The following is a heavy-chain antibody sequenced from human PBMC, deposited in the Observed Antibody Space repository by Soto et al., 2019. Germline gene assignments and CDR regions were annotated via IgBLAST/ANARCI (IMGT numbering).Heavy chain of an antibody. V-gene: IGHV3-11*01. CDR1: GFTFSDYY. CDR2: ISSSGSTI. CDR3: ARDRDTNMETFDY. J-gene: IGHJ4*02. D-gene: IGHD5-18*01. Sequence: PGGSLRLSCAASGFTFSDYYMSWILQAPGKGLEWVSYISSSGSTIYYADSLKGRFTISRDNAKNSLYLQMNGLRDEDTAVYYCARDRDTNMETFDYWGQGTLVTVSS.